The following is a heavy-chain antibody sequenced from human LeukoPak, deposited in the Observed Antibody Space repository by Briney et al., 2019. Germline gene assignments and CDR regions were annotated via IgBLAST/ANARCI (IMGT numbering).Heavy chain of an antibody. J-gene: IGHJ4*02. D-gene: IGHD6-13*01. CDR2: ISYSGTP. CDR1: GGSISSSSYY. CDR3: ATLLGYTSSWPD. V-gene: IGHV4-39*07. Sequence: SETLSLTCTVSGGSISSSSYYWGWHRQPPGKGGESIGSISYSGTPSYTPSPKSRVPISLDTSKNQFSLKLTSVTAADTAVYSCATLLGYTSSWPDWGQGTLVTVSS.